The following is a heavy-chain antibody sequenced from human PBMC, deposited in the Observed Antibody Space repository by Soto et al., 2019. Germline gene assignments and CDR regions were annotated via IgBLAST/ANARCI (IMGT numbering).Heavy chain of an antibody. V-gene: IGHV4-4*07. J-gene: IGHJ4*02. D-gene: IGHD2-8*01. Sequence: SETLSLTCTVSGASISSYYWSWIRQPAGKRLEWIGRMYISGNTNYNPSLKSRVTMSVDTSKNQLSLKVSSVTAADTAVYYCARHEGNGNVWPLDYWGQGILVTVSS. CDR3: ARHEGNGNVWPLDY. CDR1: GASISSYY. CDR2: MYISGNT.